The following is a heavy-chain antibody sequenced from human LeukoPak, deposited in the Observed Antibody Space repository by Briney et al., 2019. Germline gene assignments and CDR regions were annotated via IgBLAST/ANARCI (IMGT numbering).Heavy chain of an antibody. Sequence: GGSLRLSCAASGFTFSSYAMRWVRQAPGKGLVWVSAISGSGGSTFYADSVKGRFTISRDYAKNTLYLQMNSLRAADTAVYYCAKLYGSGSYYFDYWGQGTLVTVSS. CDR2: ISGSGGST. J-gene: IGHJ4*02. CDR3: AKLYGSGSYYFDY. D-gene: IGHD3-10*01. CDR1: GFTFSSYA. V-gene: IGHV3-23*01.